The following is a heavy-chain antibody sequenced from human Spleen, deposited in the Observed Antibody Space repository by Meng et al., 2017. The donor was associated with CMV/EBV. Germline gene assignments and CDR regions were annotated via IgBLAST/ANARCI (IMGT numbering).Heavy chain of an antibody. CDR3: ARDSLVGATRGVFDY. J-gene: IGHJ4*02. CDR1: GFTFSSYA. CDR2: ISYDGSNK. Sequence: GESLKISCAASGFTFSSYAMHWVRQAPGKGLEWVAVISYDGSNKYYADSVKGRFTISRDNSKNTLYLQMNSLRAEDTAVYYCARDSLVGATRGVFDYWGQGTLVTVSS. V-gene: IGHV3-30*04. D-gene: IGHD1-26*01.